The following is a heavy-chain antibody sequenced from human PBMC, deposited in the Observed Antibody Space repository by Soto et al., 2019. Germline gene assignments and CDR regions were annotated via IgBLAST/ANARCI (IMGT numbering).Heavy chain of an antibody. Sequence: QVQLQESGPGLVKPSETLSLTCTVSGDSISNYYWSWIRQAPGKGLEWIGFIYHSGNTNYNPSLKSRVTMSIDTCKSQFSLKLNSVTAADTAVYYCARDQGIASSGPFDYWGPGTLVTVSS. CDR2: IYHSGNT. D-gene: IGHD6-13*01. J-gene: IGHJ4*02. V-gene: IGHV4-59*01. CDR3: ARDQGIASSGPFDY. CDR1: GDSISNYY.